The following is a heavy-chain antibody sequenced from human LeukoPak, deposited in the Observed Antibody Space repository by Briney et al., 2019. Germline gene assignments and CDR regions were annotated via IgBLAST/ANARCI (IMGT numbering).Heavy chain of an antibody. V-gene: IGHV3-53*01. Sequence: PGGSLRHTCSASGFTVSSNYMSWVRQAPGKGLEWVSVIYSGGSTYYADSVKGRFTISRDNSKNTLYLQMNSLRAEDTAVYYCARDRSGSYFDYWGQGTLVTVSS. CDR3: ARDRSGSYFDY. CDR2: IYSGGST. D-gene: IGHD1-26*01. J-gene: IGHJ4*02. CDR1: GFTVSSNY.